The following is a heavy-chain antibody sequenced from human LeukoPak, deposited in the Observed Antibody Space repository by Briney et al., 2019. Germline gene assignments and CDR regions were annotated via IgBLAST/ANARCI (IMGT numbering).Heavy chain of an antibody. Sequence: ASVKVSCKASGYTFTSYYMHWVRQAPGQGLEWMGLINPSGGSTSYAQKFQGRVTMTRDTSTSTVYMELSSLRSEDTAVYYCASPKPGSSGYHGAFDIWGQGTMVTVSS. CDR3: ASPKPGSSGYHGAFDI. CDR2: INPSGGST. J-gene: IGHJ3*02. V-gene: IGHV1-46*01. CDR1: GYTFTSYY. D-gene: IGHD3-22*01.